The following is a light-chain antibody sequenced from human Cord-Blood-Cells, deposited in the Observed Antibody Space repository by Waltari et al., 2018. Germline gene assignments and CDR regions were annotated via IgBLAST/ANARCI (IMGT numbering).Light chain of an antibody. CDR3: QSYDSSLSGSNVV. Sequence: QSVLTQPPSVSGAPGQRVTISCPGSSSNIGAGYDVHWYKQLPGTAPKLLIYGNSNRPSGVPDRFSGSKSGTSASLAITGLQAEDEADYYCQSYDSSLSGSNVVFGGGTKLTVL. V-gene: IGLV1-40*01. J-gene: IGLJ2*01. CDR2: GNS. CDR1: SSNIGAGYD.